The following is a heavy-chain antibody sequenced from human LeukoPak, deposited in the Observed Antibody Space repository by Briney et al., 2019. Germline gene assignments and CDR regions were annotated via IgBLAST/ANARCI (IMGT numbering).Heavy chain of an antibody. D-gene: IGHD2/OR15-2a*01. CDR2: ISSSSSYI. Sequence: GGSLRLSCAASGFTFSSYSMNWVRQAPGKGLEWVSSISSSSSYIYYADSVKGRFTISRDNAKNSLYLQMNSLRAEDTAVYYCAKTFGWPFYFDHWGQGTLVTVSS. CDR3: AKTFGWPFYFDH. CDR1: GFTFSSYS. J-gene: IGHJ4*02. V-gene: IGHV3-21*04.